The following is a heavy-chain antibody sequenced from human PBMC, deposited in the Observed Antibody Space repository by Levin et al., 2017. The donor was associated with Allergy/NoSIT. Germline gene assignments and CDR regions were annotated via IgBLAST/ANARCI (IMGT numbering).Heavy chain of an antibody. CDR3: ARASPIRDIGELDYFGFDY. CDR2: IYHSGST. V-gene: IGHV4-30-2*01. Sequence: SETLSLTCAVSGGSISSGGFSWSWIRQPPGKGLEWIGYIYHSGSTYYNPSLKSRVTISVDRSKNQFSLKLSSVTAADTAVYYCARASPIRDIGELDYFGFDYWGQGTLVTVSS. CDR1: GGSISSGGFS. D-gene: IGHD5/OR15-5a*01. J-gene: IGHJ4*02.